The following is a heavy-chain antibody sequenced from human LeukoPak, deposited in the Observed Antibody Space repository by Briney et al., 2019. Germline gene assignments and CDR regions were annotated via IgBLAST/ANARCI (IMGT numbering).Heavy chain of an antibody. J-gene: IGHJ4*02. CDR2: IYTSGST. D-gene: IGHD5-18*01. CDR1: GGSFSGYY. Sequence: PSETLSLTCAVYGGSFSGYYWSWIRQPAGKGLEWIGRIYTSGSTNYNPSLKSRVTISVDTSKNQFSLKLSSVTAADTAVYYCARYTAMDSFDYWGQGTLVTVSS. V-gene: IGHV4-59*10. CDR3: ARYTAMDSFDY.